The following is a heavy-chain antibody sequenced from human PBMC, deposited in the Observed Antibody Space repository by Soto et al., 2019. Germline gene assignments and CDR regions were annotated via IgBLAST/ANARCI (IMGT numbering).Heavy chain of an antibody. CDR3: ARDIDG. D-gene: IGHD2-15*01. CDR2: ISSSRSTK. Sequence: EVQVVESGGGLVQPGGSLRLSCAASGFTFSSYSMNWVRQAPGKGLEWVSYISSSRSTKFYADSVKGRFTISRDNARNTLYLQTNSLRAEDTAVYYCARDIDGGGQGTLVTVSS. V-gene: IGHV3-48*01. CDR1: GFTFSSYS. J-gene: IGHJ4*02.